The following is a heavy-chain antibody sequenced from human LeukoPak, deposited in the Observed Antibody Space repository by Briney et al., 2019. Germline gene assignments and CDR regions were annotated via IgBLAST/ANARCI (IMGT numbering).Heavy chain of an antibody. D-gene: IGHD1-26*01. CDR3: ARGGSYKLDY. Sequence: GGSLRLSCAACGFTFSSYWMHWVRQAPGKGLVWVSRINSDGSSITYADSVKGRFTISRDNAKNTTFLQMNTLRAEDTAVYYCARGGSYKLDYWGQGTLVTVSS. V-gene: IGHV3-74*01. CDR1: GFTFSSYW. CDR2: INSDGSSI. J-gene: IGHJ4*02.